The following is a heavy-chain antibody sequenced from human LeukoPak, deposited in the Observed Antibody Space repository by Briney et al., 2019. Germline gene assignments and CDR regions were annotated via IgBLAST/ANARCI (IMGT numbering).Heavy chain of an antibody. CDR3: ARDKGTVTPRGYYYYMDV. Sequence: GGSLRLSCAASGFTFSNFWMSWVRQAPGKVLEWVAKIKQDGSEKYYVDSVKGRFTISRDNAKSSLYLQMNNQRAEDTAVYFCARDKGTVTPRGYYYYMDVWGRGTTVTVSS. V-gene: IGHV3-7*01. D-gene: IGHD4-11*01. J-gene: IGHJ6*03. CDR1: GFTFSNFW. CDR2: IKQDGSEK.